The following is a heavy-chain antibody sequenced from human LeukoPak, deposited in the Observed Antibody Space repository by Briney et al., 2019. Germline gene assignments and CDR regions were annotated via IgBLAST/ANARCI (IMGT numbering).Heavy chain of an antibody. CDR2: IYHSGST. Sequence: PSETLSLTCTVSGYSISSGYYWGWIRQPPGKGLEWIGSIYHSGSTYYNPSLKSRVTISVDTSKNQFSLKLSSVTAADTAVYYCARGSSLRTRFDYWGQGTLVTVSS. D-gene: IGHD3-16*01. CDR1: GYSISSGYY. J-gene: IGHJ4*02. V-gene: IGHV4-38-2*02. CDR3: ARGSSLRTRFDY.